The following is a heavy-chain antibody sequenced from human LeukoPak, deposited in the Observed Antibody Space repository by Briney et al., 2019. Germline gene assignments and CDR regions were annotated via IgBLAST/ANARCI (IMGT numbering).Heavy chain of an antibody. CDR3: ARDQGWVDAFDF. CDR1: GYTFAGYG. V-gene: IGHV1-18*01. J-gene: IGHJ3*01. CDR2: ISTYNGNT. D-gene: IGHD6-19*01. Sequence: ASVKVPCKTSGYTFAGYGISWARQAPGQGLEWMGWISTYNGNTKHAQKLQGRITLTTDTSTSTAYMELRSLRADDTAVYYCARDQGWVDAFDFWGQGTLITISS.